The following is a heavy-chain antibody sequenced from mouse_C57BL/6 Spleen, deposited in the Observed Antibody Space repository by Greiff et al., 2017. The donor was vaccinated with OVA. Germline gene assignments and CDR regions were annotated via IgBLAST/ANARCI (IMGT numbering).Heavy chain of an antibody. D-gene: IGHD1-1*01. Sequence: EVKLVESGGGLVKPGGSLKLSCAASGFTFSSYTMSWVRQTPEKRLEWVATISGGGGNTYYPDSVKGRFTISRDNAKNTLYLQMSSLRSEDTALYYCARGVITTVVADWYFDVWGTGTTVTVSS. CDR2: ISGGGGNT. V-gene: IGHV5-9*01. CDR3: ARGVITTVVADWYFDV. CDR1: GFTFSSYT. J-gene: IGHJ1*03.